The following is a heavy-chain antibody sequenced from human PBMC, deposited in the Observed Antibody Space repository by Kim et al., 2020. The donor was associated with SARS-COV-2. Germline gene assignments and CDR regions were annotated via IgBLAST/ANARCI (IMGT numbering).Heavy chain of an antibody. D-gene: IGHD5-18*01. CDR2: INPIFGKA. V-gene: IGHV1-69*13. J-gene: IGHJ6*02. CDR1: GGTFTNYA. Sequence: ASVKVSCKASGGTFTNYAIRWVRQAPGQGLEWMGGINPIFGKADYAQKFQGRVTITADESTSTAYMELSSLRSEDTAVYYCARDEGYNYGYHYYFYGMDVWGQGTTVTVSS. CDR3: ARDEGYNYGYHYYFYGMDV.